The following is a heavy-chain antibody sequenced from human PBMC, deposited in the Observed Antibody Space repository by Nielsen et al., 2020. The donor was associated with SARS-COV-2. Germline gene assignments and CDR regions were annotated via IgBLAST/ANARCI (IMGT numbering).Heavy chain of an antibody. CDR3: ARDIVVVVAAGAPYYYYYGMDV. D-gene: IGHD2-15*01. CDR2: INSDGSST. Sequence: WIRQPPGKGLVWVSRINSDGSSTSYADSVKGRFTISRDNAKNTLYLQMNSLRAEDTAVYYCARDIVVVVAAGAPYYYYYGMDVWGQGTTVTVS. J-gene: IGHJ6*02. V-gene: IGHV3-74*01.